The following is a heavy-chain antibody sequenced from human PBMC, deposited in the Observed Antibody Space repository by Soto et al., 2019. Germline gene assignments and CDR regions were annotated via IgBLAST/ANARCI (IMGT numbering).Heavy chain of an antibody. J-gene: IGHJ4*02. CDR2: IYYSGST. V-gene: IGHV4-59*01. D-gene: IGHD2-2*01. Sequence: QVQLQESGPGLVKPSETLSLTCTVSGGSISSYYWSWIRQPPGKGLEWFGYIYYSGSTNYNPSLKGRVTIAVDTSKKQCSLKLSSVTAADTAVYYCGRGVPAATFDYWGQGTLVTVSS. CDR3: GRGVPAATFDY. CDR1: GGSISSYY.